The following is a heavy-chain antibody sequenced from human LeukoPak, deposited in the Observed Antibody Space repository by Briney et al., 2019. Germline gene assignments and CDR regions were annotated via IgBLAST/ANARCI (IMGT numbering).Heavy chain of an antibody. Sequence: PGGSLRLSCAASGFTFSSYAMSWVRQAPGKGLEWVSAISGSGGSTYYADSVKGRFTISRDNSKNAVYLQMNSLRGEATAVYYCAKGPHCSGGSCYPIDYWGQGTLVTVSS. V-gene: IGHV3-23*01. D-gene: IGHD2-15*01. CDR2: ISGSGGST. CDR1: GFTFSSYA. CDR3: AKGPHCSGGSCYPIDY. J-gene: IGHJ4*02.